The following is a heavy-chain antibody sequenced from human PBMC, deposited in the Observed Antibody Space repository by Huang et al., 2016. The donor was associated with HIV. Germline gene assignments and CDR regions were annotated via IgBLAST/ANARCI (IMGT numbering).Heavy chain of an antibody. D-gene: IGHD6-19*01. CDR3: ARSSSGWVY. Sequence: QVQLVQSGAEVKKPGASVRVSCKASGYTFTSNDINWVRQATGQEIAWMEWTNPNSGNTGYEQKCQGRVTMTRNTSIRTAYMELSSLRSEDTAVYYCARSSSGWVYWGQGTLVTVSS. V-gene: IGHV1-8*02. J-gene: IGHJ4*02. CDR2: TNPNSGNT. CDR1: GYTFTSND.